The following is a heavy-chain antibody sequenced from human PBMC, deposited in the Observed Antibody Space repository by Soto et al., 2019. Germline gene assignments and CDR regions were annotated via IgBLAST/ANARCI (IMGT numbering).Heavy chain of an antibody. V-gene: IGHV4-59*11. Sequence: QVQLQESGPGLVKPSETLSLTCTVSGGSISGHYWSWIRQPPGKRLEWIGYIYYTGDTDYNPSLKSRVTILKVSQNQMSLRLSSVAAADTAVYYGATGRGGGSWGRHYLESWGQGTLVTVSS. CDR3: ATGRGGGSWGRHYLES. CDR2: IYYTGDT. J-gene: IGHJ4*02. D-gene: IGHD2-15*01. CDR1: GGSISGHY.